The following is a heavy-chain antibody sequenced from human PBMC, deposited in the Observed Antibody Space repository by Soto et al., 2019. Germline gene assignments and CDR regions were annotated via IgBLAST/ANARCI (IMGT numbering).Heavy chain of an antibody. D-gene: IGHD1-26*01. Sequence: QLQLRESGPGLVLPAQTLSLTCTVAGGSITGGFSYWTWVRQHPGKGLEWVGHIYYSGTAYYNPSLKSRVALSVDPSQNRFSLKLSSVTAADTAIYFCARSLPGGTVFYMDIWGEGTTVTVSS. V-gene: IGHV4-31*03. CDR3: ARSLPGGTVFYMDI. J-gene: IGHJ6*03. CDR1: GGSITGGFSY. CDR2: IYYSGTA.